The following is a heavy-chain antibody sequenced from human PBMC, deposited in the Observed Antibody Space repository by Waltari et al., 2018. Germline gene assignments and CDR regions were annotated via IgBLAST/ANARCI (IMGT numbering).Heavy chain of an antibody. CDR2: INAGNGNT. J-gene: IGHJ4*02. Sequence: VQLVQSGAEVKKPGASVQVSCKASGYTFTDYGIHWVRQAPGQRLEWMGWINAGNGNTKHSQKFQGRVTITRDTSASTAYMELSSLRYGDTAVYYCAKAPSGYDPYFDYWGQGTLVTVSS. D-gene: IGHD5-12*01. CDR1: GYTFTDYG. CDR3: AKAPSGYDPYFDY. V-gene: IGHV1-3*01.